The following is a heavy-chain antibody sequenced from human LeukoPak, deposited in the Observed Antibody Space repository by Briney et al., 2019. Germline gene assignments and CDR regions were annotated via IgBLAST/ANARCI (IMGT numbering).Heavy chain of an antibody. CDR1: GFTFSSYA. Sequence: GGSLRLSCAASGFTFSSYAMPWVRQAPGKGLEYVSAISSNGGSTYYADSVKGRFTISRDNAKNSLYLQMNSLRAEDTAVYYCARGSAIVVVPAASYSWFDPWGQGTLVTVSS. CDR3: ARGSAIVVVPAASYSWFDP. CDR2: ISSNGGST. V-gene: IGHV3-64*02. J-gene: IGHJ5*02. D-gene: IGHD2-2*01.